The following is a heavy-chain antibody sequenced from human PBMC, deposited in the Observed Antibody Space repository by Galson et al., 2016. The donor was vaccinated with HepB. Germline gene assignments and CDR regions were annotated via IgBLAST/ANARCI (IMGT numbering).Heavy chain of an antibody. J-gene: IGHJ4*02. CDR1: GGSVSSSHW. D-gene: IGHD3-16*02. V-gene: IGHV4-4*02. Sequence: SETLSLTCAVSGGSVSSSHWWSWVRQPPGKGLEWIGDVFHSGTTHYNPSLKSRVTMSIDEPKNQFSLRLNSVTAAATAVYYCARVHIVGGTHFDSWGQGTLVAVSS. CDR3: ARVHIVGGTHFDS. CDR2: VFHSGTT.